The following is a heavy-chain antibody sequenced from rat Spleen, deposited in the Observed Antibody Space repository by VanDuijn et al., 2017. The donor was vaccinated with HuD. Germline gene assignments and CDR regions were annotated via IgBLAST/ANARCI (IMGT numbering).Heavy chain of an antibody. CDR2: ISYDGSST. V-gene: IGHV5-7*01. Sequence: EVQLVESGGGLVQPGRSLKLSCAASGFTFSDYYMAWVRQAPKKGLEWVATISYDGSSTYYRDSVKGRFTISRDNAKSTLYLQMDSLRSEDTATYYCARFWGYPYYFDYWGQGVMVTVSS. J-gene: IGHJ2*01. CDR3: ARFWGYPYYFDY. CDR1: GFTFSDYY. D-gene: IGHD3-8*01.